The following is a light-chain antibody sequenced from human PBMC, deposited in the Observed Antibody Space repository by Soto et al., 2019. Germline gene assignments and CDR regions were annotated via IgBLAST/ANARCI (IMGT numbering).Light chain of an antibody. CDR2: AAS. V-gene: IGKV1-27*01. CDR3: QKYGSAPFT. CDR1: QGISNH. J-gene: IGKJ3*01. Sequence: DLQMTQSPSSLSASVGDRVTITCRASQGISNHLAWYQQKPGKVPKLLIHAASTLQSGVPSRFSGSGSGTDFTLTISSLQPEDVASYYCQKYGSAPFTFGPGTKVDIK.